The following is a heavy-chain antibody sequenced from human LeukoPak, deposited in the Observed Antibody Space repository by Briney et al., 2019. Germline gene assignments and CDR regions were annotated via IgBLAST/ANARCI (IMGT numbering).Heavy chain of an antibody. Sequence: ASVKVSCKASGYTFSSYDINWVRQAPGQGLEWMGWMNPNSGNTGYAQELQGRGAMTRDTSISTAYMELSSLISDDTAVYYCTRGGTIYDTILEDPFDIWGQGTMVTVSS. CDR1: GYTFSSYD. CDR2: MNPNSGNT. J-gene: IGHJ3*02. V-gene: IGHV1-8*01. CDR3: TRGGTIYDTILEDPFDI. D-gene: IGHD3-22*01.